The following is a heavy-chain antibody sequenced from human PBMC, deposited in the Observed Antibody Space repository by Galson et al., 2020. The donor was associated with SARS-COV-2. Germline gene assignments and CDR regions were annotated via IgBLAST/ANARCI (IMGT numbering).Heavy chain of an antibody. CDR2: ISDTGST. D-gene: IGHD1-26*01. CDR3: AKLVEGRRSSEDY. V-gene: IGHV4-59*08. J-gene: IGHJ4*02. CDR1: RGSISGHY. Sequence: ETSETLSLTCTVSRGSISGHYWSWIRQPPGKGLEWIGYISDTGSTKYNPSLQSRVTISLDTPKNQFSLKVDSVTAADTAVYDCAKLVEGRRSSEDYWGQGTLVTVSS.